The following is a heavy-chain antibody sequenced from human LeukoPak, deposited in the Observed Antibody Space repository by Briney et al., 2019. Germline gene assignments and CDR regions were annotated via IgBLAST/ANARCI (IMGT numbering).Heavy chain of an antibody. J-gene: IGHJ4*02. Sequence: PGGSLRLSCAASGFTFSSYEMNWVRRAPGKGLEWVSYISSSGSTIYYADSVKGRFTISRDNAKNSLYLQMNSLRAEDTAVYYCARDPPSYCSGGSCQDLDYWGQGTLVTVSS. CDR2: ISSSGSTI. V-gene: IGHV3-48*03. CDR1: GFTFSSYE. D-gene: IGHD2-15*01. CDR3: ARDPPSYCSGGSCQDLDY.